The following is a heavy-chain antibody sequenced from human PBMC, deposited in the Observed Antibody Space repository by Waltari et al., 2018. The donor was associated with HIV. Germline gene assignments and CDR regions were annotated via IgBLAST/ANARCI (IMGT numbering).Heavy chain of an antibody. CDR1: GGSIGSYY. CDR3: ARWATYYDGFDI. D-gene: IGHD3-22*01. Sequence: QVQLQESGPGLAKPSETLSLTCTVSGGSIGSYYWSWIRRPPGKGLEWIGYIHYSGITKFNPSLKSRVSTSVDTSNNQFSLKLTSVTPADTAVYYCARWATYYDGFDIWGQGTMVTVSS. CDR2: IHYSGIT. V-gene: IGHV4-59*01. J-gene: IGHJ3*02.